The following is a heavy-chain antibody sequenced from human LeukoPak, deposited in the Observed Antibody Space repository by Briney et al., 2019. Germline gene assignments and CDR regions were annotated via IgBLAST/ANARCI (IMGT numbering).Heavy chain of an antibody. J-gene: IGHJ4*02. Sequence: SETLSLTCTVSGGSISSSSYYWGWIRQPPGKGLEWIGSIYYSGSTYYNPSLKSRVTISVDTSKNQFSLKLSSVTAADTAVYYCARPPGIAGGNDYWGQGTLVTVSS. CDR2: IYYSGST. D-gene: IGHD6-13*01. CDR1: GGSISSSSYY. CDR3: ARPPGIAGGNDY. V-gene: IGHV4-39*01.